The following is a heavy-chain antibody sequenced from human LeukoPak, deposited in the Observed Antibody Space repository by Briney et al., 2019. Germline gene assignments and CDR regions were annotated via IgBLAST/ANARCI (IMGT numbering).Heavy chain of an antibody. V-gene: IGHV3-7*01. CDR3: ARDGAFRIYDY. CDR2: INKDGSEK. D-gene: IGHD3-3*02. Sequence: GGSLRLSCEVSGFTFRSFWMSWVRQAPGQGLEWVANINKDGSEKYYVDSVKGQFTISRDNARNSLYPQMSSLRADDTAVYYCARDGAFRIYDYWGQGTLVTVSS. CDR1: GFTFRSFW. J-gene: IGHJ4*02.